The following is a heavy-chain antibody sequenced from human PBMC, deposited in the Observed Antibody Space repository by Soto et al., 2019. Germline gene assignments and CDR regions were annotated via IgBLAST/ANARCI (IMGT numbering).Heavy chain of an antibody. V-gene: IGHV3-30*03. D-gene: IGHD6-13*01. CDR2: ISYDGSNK. J-gene: IGHJ6*02. CDR1: GFTFSNYG. CDR3: AAYSSSFYYYYYGMDV. Sequence: GGSLRLSCAASGFTFSNYGMYWVRQAPGKGLEWVAVISYDGSNKYYADSVKGRFTISRDNSKNTLYLQMNSLRAEDTAVYYCAAYSSSFYYYYYGMDVWGQGTTVTVSS.